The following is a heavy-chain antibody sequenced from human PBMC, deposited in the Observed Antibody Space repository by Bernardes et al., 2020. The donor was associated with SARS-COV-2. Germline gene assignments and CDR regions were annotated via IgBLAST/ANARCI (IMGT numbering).Heavy chain of an antibody. CDR1: GGSISTYH. V-gene: IGHV4-59*01. CDR2: IYYTGST. J-gene: IGHJ6*02. D-gene: IGHD3-10*01. Sequence: SETLSLTCRVSGGSISTYHWSWIRQPPGKGLEWIGYIYYTGSTDYNPSLKSRVTISVDTSKNQFSLKLSSVTAADTAVYYCAREDYYGSGSFHYGMDVWGQGTTVTVSS. CDR3: AREDYYGSGSFHYGMDV.